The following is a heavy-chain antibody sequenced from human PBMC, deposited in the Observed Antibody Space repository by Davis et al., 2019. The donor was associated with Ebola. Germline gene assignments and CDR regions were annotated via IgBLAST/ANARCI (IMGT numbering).Heavy chain of an antibody. J-gene: IGHJ5*02. CDR2: IIPIFGTA. CDR3: ARERPRYSSSWYYWFDP. Sequence: AASVKVSCKASGYTFTSYAISWVRQAPGQGLEWMGGIIPIFGTANYAQKFQGRVTITADKSTSTAYMELSSLRSEDTAVYYCARERPRYSSSWYYWFDPWGQGTLVTVSS. V-gene: IGHV1-69*06. D-gene: IGHD6-13*01. CDR1: GYTFTSYA.